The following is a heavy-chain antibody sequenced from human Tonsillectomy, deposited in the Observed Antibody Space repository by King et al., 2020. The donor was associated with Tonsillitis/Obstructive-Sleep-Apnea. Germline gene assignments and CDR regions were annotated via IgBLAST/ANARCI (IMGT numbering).Heavy chain of an antibody. V-gene: IGHV3-74*01. CDR2: INIDGSST. CDR1: GFTFNNYW. CDR3: ASGSGWDGVDY. D-gene: IGHD6-19*01. Sequence: VQLVESGGGLVQPGGSLRLSCAASGFTFNNYWMQWVRQAPGKGLVWVSRINIDGSSTSYADSVKGRFTISRDNAKNTLYLQMNSLRAEDTAVYYCASGSGWDGVDYWGQGTLVTVSS. J-gene: IGHJ4*02.